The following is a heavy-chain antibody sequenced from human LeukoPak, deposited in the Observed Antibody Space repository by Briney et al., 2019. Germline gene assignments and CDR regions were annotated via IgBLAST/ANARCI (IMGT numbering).Heavy chain of an antibody. D-gene: IGHD3-10*01. Sequence: SETLSLTCTVSGGSISSSSYYWGWIRQPPGKGLEWIGSIYYTGSTYYNPSLKSRVTISLDTSKNQFSLKLSSVTAADTAVYYCARNLWFGESSDAFYIWGQGTMVTVSS. J-gene: IGHJ3*02. CDR1: GGSISSSSYY. CDR2: IYYTGST. CDR3: ARNLWFGESSDAFYI. V-gene: IGHV4-39*07.